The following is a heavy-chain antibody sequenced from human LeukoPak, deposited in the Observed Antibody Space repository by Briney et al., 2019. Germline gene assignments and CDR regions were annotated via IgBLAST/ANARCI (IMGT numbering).Heavy chain of an antibody. V-gene: IGHV3-49*04. CDR1: GFTFGDYA. J-gene: IGHJ5*02. D-gene: IGHD2-2*01. CDR3: TRGGIVVVAEYNWFDP. Sequence: SGGSLRLSCTASGFTFGDYAMSWVRQAPGKGLEWVGFIRSKAYGGTTESASVKGRFTISRDDSKSIAYLQMNSLKTEDTAVYYCTRGGIVVVAEYNWFDPWGQGTLVTVSS. CDR2: IRSKAYGGTT.